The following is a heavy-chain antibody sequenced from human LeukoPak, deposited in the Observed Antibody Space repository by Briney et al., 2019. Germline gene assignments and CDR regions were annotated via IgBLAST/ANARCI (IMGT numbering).Heavy chain of an antibody. J-gene: IGHJ4*02. CDR3: ARESFHGYSYGSDY. CDR1: GYIFTSYG. Sequence: GASVKVSCKASGYIFTSYGISWVRQAPGQGLEWMGWISAYNGNTNYAQKLQGRVTMTTDTSTSTAYMELRSLRSDDTAVYYCARESFHGYSYGSDYWGQGTLVTVSS. V-gene: IGHV1-18*01. D-gene: IGHD5-18*01. CDR2: ISAYNGNT.